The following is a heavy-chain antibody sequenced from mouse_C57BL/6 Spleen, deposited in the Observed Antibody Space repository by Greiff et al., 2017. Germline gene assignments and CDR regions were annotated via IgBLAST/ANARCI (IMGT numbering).Heavy chain of an antibody. D-gene: IGHD2-2*01. V-gene: IGHV1-39*01. CDR2: INPNYGTT. Sequence: VQLQQSGPELVKPGASVKISCKASGYSFTDYNMNWVKQSHGKSLEWIGVINPNYGTTSYNQKFKGKVTLTVDQSSSTAYMQLNSLTSEDSAFYYCARSLYGYDTYYYAMDYWGQGTSVTVSS. CDR1: GYSFTDYN. J-gene: IGHJ4*01. CDR3: ARSLYGYDTYYYAMDY.